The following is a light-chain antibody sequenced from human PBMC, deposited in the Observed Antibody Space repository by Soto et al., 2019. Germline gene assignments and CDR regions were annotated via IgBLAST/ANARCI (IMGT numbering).Light chain of an antibody. V-gene: IGKV3-15*01. CDR2: GAS. Sequence: EIVMTQSPATLSVSPGERATLSCRASQSVSSNLVWYQQKPGQAPRLLIYGASTRATGIPARFSGSGSGTEFTLTISSLQSEDFAVYYCQQYNNWPPMTFGQGTKLEIK. CDR1: QSVSSN. J-gene: IGKJ2*01. CDR3: QQYNNWPPMT.